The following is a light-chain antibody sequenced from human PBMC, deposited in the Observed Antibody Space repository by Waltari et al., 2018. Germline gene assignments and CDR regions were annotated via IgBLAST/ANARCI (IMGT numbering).Light chain of an antibody. CDR1: QGIHDN. V-gene: IGKV3-15*01. J-gene: IGKJ4*01. CDR3: QQYNRWPPLT. Sequence: ETVMTQSPATLSMSPGERAILSCRASQGIHDNLAWYQQKPGQAPRLLIYRASTRATGIPARFSGSGSGTDFTLTITSLQSKDSALYYCQQYNRWPPLTFGGGTKVEI. CDR2: RAS.